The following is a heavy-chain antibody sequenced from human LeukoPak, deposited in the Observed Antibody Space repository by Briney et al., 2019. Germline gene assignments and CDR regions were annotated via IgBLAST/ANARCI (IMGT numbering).Heavy chain of an antibody. J-gene: IGHJ4*02. V-gene: IGHV1-69*04. CDR3: ARDLNPYYYDSSGYCIFDY. D-gene: IGHD3-22*01. Sequence: ASVKVSCKASGGTFSSYGISWVRQAPGQGLEWMGRIIPILGIANNAQKFQGRVTITADKSTSSAYMELSSLRSEDTAVYYCARDLNPYYYDSSGYCIFDYWGQGTLVTVSS. CDR1: GGTFSSYG. CDR2: IIPILGIA.